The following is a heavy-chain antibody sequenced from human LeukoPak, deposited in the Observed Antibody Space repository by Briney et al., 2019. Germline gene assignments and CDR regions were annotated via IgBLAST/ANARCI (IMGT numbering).Heavy chain of an antibody. J-gene: IGHJ4*02. CDR3: ARLSTVTTSFDY. D-gene: IGHD4-17*01. CDR1: GGSISSSSYY. V-gene: IGHV4-39*07. Sequence: SETLSLTCTVSGGSISSSSYYWGWIRQPPGKGLEWIGSIYYSGSTYYNPSLKRRVTISVDTSKNQFSLKLSSVTAADTAVYYCARLSTVTTSFDYWGQGTLVTVSS. CDR2: IYYSGST.